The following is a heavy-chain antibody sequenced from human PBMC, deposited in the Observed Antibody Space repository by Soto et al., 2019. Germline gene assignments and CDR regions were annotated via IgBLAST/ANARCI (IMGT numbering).Heavy chain of an antibody. CDR2: IKSKSDGGTT. CDR1: GFTFSDAW. Sequence: GGSLRLSCAASGFTFSDAWMSWVRQAPGKGLDWVGRIKSKSDGGTTEYAAPVRGRFTISRDDSKNTLYLQMNGLKTEDTAVYYCTTDLWRIAVVVGSTGYFNPWGQGTPVTVSS. CDR3: TTDLWRIAVVVGSTGYFNP. J-gene: IGHJ5*02. D-gene: IGHD2-15*01. V-gene: IGHV3-15*01.